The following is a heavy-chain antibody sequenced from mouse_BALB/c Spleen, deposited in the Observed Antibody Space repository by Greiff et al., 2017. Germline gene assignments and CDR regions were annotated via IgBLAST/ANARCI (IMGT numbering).Heavy chain of an antibody. V-gene: IGHV7-1*02. CDR1: GFTFSDFY. CDR3: ARDAYRASGFDY. J-gene: IGHJ2*01. CDR2: SRNKANAYTT. Sequence: EVKVVESGGGLVQPGGSLRLSCATSGFTFSDFYMEWVRQPPGKRLEWIAASRNKANAYTTEYSASVKGRFIVSRDTSQSILYLQMNALRAEDTAIYYCARDAYRASGFDYWGQGTTLTVSS. D-gene: IGHD1-3*01.